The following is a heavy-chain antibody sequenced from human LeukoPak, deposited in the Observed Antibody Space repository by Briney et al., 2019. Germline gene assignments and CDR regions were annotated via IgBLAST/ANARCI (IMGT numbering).Heavy chain of an antibody. D-gene: IGHD3-16*02. CDR3: ARDRVITFGGVIVSPFDY. V-gene: IGHV1-69*05. Sequence: SVKVSCKASGHTFTSYYMHWVRQAPGQGLEWIGRIIPIFGTANYAQKFQGRVTITTHESTSTAYMELSSLRSEDTAVYYCARDRVITFGGVIVSPFDYWGQGTLVTVSS. CDR2: IIPIFGTA. J-gene: IGHJ4*02. CDR1: GHTFTSYY.